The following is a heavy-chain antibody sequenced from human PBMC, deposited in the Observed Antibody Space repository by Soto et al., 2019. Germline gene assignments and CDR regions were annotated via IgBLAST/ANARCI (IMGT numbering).Heavy chain of an antibody. CDR2: INPHGGST. V-gene: IGHV1-46*01. D-gene: IGHD1-26*01. Sequence: ASVKVSCKAPRDTFTSYYINWVRQAPGQGLEWMGVINPHGGSTAYAQKFKGRVTLTRDTSASTVCMEVSSLTSEDTAMYYCARSSGGNFGIIIEGTNWFAPWGQGTLVTV. CDR3: ARSSGGNFGIIIEGTNWFAP. J-gene: IGHJ5*02. CDR1: RDTFTSYY.